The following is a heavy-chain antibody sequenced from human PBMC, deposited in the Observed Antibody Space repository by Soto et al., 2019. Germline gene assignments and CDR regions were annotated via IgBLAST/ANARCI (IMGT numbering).Heavy chain of an antibody. CDR2: IKQDGSEK. CDR3: AKDMKWGGITTIHYFDS. J-gene: IGHJ4*02. D-gene: IGHD5-12*01. Sequence: GSLSLPCPASGLPYSRYWLSWDRQAPGKGLEGVANIKQDGSEKYYVDSVKGRFTISRDNAKDSLFLQMNSLRAEDTALYFCAKDMKWGGITTIHYFDSWGQGTQVTVFS. V-gene: IGHV3-7*05. CDR1: GLPYSRYW.